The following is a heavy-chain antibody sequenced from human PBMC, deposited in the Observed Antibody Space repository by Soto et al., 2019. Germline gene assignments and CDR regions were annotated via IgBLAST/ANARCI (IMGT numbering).Heavy chain of an antibody. CDR2: ISGSGGST. V-gene: IGHV3-23*01. J-gene: IGHJ6*02. CDR1: GFTFSSYA. Sequence: SGGSLRLSCAASGFTFSSYAMSWVRQAQGKGLEWVSAISGSGGSTYYADSVKGRFTISRDNSKNTLYLQMNSLRAEDTAVYYCAKEEFVAAKAGTSYYYYYGMDVWGQGTTVTVSS. CDR3: AKEEFVAAKAGTSYYYYYGMDV. D-gene: IGHD2-15*01.